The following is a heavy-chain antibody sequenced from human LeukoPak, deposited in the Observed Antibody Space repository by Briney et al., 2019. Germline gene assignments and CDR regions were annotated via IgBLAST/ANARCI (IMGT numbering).Heavy chain of an antibody. CDR1: GFTFSSYA. Sequence: GGSLRLSCAASGFTFSSYAVSSVRQAPGKGLEWVSAISGSGGSTYYADSVKGRFTISRDNSKNTLYLQMNSLRAEDTAVYYCAVAYCGGDCYSGGYFDYWGQGTLVTVSS. V-gene: IGHV3-23*01. CDR2: ISGSGGST. CDR3: AVAYCGGDCYSGGYFDY. D-gene: IGHD2-21*01. J-gene: IGHJ4*02.